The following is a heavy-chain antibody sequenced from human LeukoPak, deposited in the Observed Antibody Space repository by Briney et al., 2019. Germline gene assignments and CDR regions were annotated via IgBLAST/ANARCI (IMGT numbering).Heavy chain of an antibody. CDR1: GFTFSGSA. CDR2: IRSRAERYAT. J-gene: IGHJ4*02. V-gene: IGHV3-73*01. Sequence: GGSLRLSCAASGFTFSGSAMHWVRQASGKGREGVGRIRSRAERYATAYAAWVKGRFTISRDDSNNTAYLQMNSLKTEDTAVYYCTRLPDYGDSKFDYWGQGSLVTVSS. D-gene: IGHD4-17*01. CDR3: TRLPDYGDSKFDY.